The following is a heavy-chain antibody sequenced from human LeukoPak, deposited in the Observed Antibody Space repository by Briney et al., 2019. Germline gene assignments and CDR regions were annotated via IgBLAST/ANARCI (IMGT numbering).Heavy chain of an antibody. J-gene: IGHJ5*02. Sequence: SETLSLTCAVYGGSFSDYYWSRVRQPPGKGLEWIGEINHSGSTNYNPSLKSGLTISVDTSKNQFSLKLSSVTAADTAVYYCTSPNYDSGWFDPWGQGTLVTVSS. D-gene: IGHD3-3*01. CDR1: GGSFSDYY. CDR3: TSPNYDSGWFDP. CDR2: INHSGST. V-gene: IGHV4-34*01.